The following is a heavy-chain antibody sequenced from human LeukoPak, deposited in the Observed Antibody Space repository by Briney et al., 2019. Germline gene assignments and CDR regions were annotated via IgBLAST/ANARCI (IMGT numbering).Heavy chain of an antibody. V-gene: IGHV3-23*01. CDR1: GFTFNNYA. D-gene: IGHD2-15*01. CDR2: ISGSGGST. J-gene: IGHJ4*02. Sequence: GGSLRLSCAASGFTFNNYAMSWVRQAPGKGLEWVSAISGSGGSTYYADSVKGRFTISRDNSKNTLYLQMNSLRAEDTAVYYCARALVVVAATEAYFDYWGQGTLVTVSS. CDR3: ARALVVVAATEAYFDY.